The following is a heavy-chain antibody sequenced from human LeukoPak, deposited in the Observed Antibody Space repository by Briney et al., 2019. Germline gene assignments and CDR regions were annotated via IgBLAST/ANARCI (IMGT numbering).Heavy chain of an antibody. D-gene: IGHD4-17*01. CDR1: GGTFSSYA. CDR2: IIPIFGTA. CDR3: ARSRNYGDYYYYGMDV. J-gene: IGHJ6*02. V-gene: IGHV1-69*13. Sequence: SVKVSCKASGGTFSSYAISWVRQAPGQGLEWMGGIIPIFGTANYAQKFQGRVTITADESTSTAYMELSSLRSEDTAVYYCARSRNYGDYYYYGMDVWGQGTTVTVSS.